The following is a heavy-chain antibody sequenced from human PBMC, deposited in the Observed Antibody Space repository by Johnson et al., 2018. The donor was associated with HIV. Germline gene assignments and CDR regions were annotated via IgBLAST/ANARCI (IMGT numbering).Heavy chain of an antibody. CDR3: AKKLVPGAISDGGAFDI. Sequence: VQLVESGGGLVQPGGSLRLSCAASGFTVSSNYMSWVRQAPGKGLEWVSIVYSGGNTYYTDSVKGIFTISRDNAKNSLYRQMNSLRAEDTALYYCAKKLVPGAISDGGAFDIWGQGTMVTVSS. D-gene: IGHD2-21*01. CDR2: VYSGGNT. J-gene: IGHJ3*02. CDR1: GFTVSSNY. V-gene: IGHV3-66*01.